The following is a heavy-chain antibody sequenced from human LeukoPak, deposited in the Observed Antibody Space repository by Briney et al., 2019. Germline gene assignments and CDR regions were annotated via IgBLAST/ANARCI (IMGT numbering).Heavy chain of an antibody. CDR3: ARDGGPLRFLEWSSGSYGMDV. V-gene: IGHV3-66*01. CDR1: GFTVSSNY. Sequence: GSLRLSCAASGFTVSSNYMSWVRQAPGKGLEWVSVIYSGGSTYYADSVKGRFTISRDNSKNTLYLQMNSLRAEDTAVYYCARDGGPLRFLEWSSGSYGMDVWGQGTTVTVSS. D-gene: IGHD3-3*01. CDR2: IYSGGST. J-gene: IGHJ6*02.